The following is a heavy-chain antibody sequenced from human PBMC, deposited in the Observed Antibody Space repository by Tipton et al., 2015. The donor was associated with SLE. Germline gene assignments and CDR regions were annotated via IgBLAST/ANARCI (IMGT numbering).Heavy chain of an antibody. D-gene: IGHD6-6*01. CDR1: GGSFNDHY. CDR3: ARRGSSFGEGFDY. CDR2: INHSGST. J-gene: IGHJ4*02. Sequence: TLSLTCAVYGGSFNDHYWSWIRQSPGKGLEWIGEINHSGSTNYNSSLKSRVTMSVDTSKNQFSLSLSSVTAADTAVYYCARRGSSFGEGFDYWGQGTLVTVSS. V-gene: IGHV4-34*01.